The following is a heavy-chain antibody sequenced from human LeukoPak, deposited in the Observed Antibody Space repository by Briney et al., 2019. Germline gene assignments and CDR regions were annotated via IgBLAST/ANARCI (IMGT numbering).Heavy chain of an antibody. V-gene: IGHV1-69*13. D-gene: IGHD3-10*01. J-gene: IGHJ4*02. Sequence: ASVKVSCKASGGTFSSYAISWVRQAPGQGLEWMGGIIPIFGTANYAQKFQGRATITADESTSTAYMELSSLRSEDTAVYYCAGDSGGSGSYNWGQGTLVTVSS. CDR1: GGTFSSYA. CDR2: IIPIFGTA. CDR3: AGDSGGSGSYN.